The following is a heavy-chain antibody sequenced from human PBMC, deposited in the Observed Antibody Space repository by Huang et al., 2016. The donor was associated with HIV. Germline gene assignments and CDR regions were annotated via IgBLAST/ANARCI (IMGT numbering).Heavy chain of an antibody. Sequence: EVQLVESGGRLVRPGGSLRLACAASGFPFSAFSRNWIRQAPGKGLGWISYIRSDNGLTYSADAVKGRFTISRDTAKNALYLQMNSLRADDTALYFCARGKYDVLTGWDDTYYFDHWGQGTLVTVSS. D-gene: IGHD3-9*01. V-gene: IGHV3-48*01. CDR2: IRSDNGLT. CDR1: GFPFSAFS. J-gene: IGHJ4*02. CDR3: ARGKYDVLTGWDDTYYFDH.